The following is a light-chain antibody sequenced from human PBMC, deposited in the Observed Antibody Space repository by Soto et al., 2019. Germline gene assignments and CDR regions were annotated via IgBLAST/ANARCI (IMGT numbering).Light chain of an antibody. V-gene: IGKV1-5*01. Sequence: DIQMTKYPSTLSASVGDRVTISCRASQTISNWLAWYQQKPGKAPKLLIYDASSLERGVPSRFSGSGSGTEFTLTISSLQPEDFATYYCQKYNSFWTFGQGTKVDIK. J-gene: IGKJ1*01. CDR3: QKYNSFWT. CDR1: QTISNW. CDR2: DAS.